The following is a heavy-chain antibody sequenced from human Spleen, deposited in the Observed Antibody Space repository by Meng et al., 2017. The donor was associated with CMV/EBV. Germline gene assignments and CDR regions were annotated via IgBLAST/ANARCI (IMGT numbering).Heavy chain of an antibody. J-gene: IGHJ4*02. V-gene: IGHV1-18*01. Sequence: VQLGQSGAEVKKPGASVKGSFKASGYTFTSYGISWVRQAPGQGLEWMGWISAYNGNTNYAQKLQGRVTMTTDTSTSTAYMELRSLRSDDTAVYYCARGPRLYYDILTGYYTGRDYWGQGTLVTVSS. CDR1: GYTFTSYG. D-gene: IGHD3-9*01. CDR2: ISAYNGNT. CDR3: ARGPRLYYDILTGYYTGRDY.